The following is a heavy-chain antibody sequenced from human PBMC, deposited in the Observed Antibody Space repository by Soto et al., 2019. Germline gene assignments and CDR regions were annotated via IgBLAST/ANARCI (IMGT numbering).Heavy chain of an antibody. D-gene: IGHD1-20*01. CDR1: GGSFRGYF. CDR3: ARRLTGPTRRSDP. CDR2: INDSGTT. V-gene: IGHV4-34*01. Sequence: PSETLSLTCAVSGGSFRGYFWTWTRRPPGKGLEWIGEINDSGTTSYNPSLKSRLTMSVDTSKNQFSLSLSSVTAADTAIYYCARRLTGPTRRSDPWGQGTLVTVSS. J-gene: IGHJ5*02.